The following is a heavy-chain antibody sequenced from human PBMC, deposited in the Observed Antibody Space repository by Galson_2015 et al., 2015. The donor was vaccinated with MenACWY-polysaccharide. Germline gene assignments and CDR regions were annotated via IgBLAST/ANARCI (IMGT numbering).Heavy chain of an antibody. CDR3: AKGAADYGSGNYYDY. CDR1: GFTFSTYA. V-gene: IGHV3-23*01. Sequence: ALRLSCAASGFTFSTYAMSWGRQAPGKGLEWVSGLSPTTGNTYYADSVRGRFTISRDNSKNTLYLQMDSLRAEDTALYYCAKGAADYGSGNYYDYWGQGTLVTVSS. D-gene: IGHD3-10*01. J-gene: IGHJ4*02. CDR2: LSPTTGNT.